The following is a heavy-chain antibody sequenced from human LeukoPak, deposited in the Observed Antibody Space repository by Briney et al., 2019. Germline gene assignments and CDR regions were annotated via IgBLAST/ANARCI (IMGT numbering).Heavy chain of an antibody. J-gene: IGHJ4*02. V-gene: IGHV4-59*08. CDR3: ASTRRAAVAGRFDS. CDR1: GASMDSNY. Sequence: SETLSLTCTVSGASMDSNYWSWIRQPPGRGLEWIGYIYYSGNTNSSPSLGSRVTMSLDASKNQFSLKVNSVTAADTAIYYCASTRRAAVAGRFDSWGQGTLVTVSS. CDR2: IYYSGNT. D-gene: IGHD6-19*01.